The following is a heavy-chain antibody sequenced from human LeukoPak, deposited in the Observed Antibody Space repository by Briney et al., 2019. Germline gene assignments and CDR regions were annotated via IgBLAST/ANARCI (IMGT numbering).Heavy chain of an antibody. CDR3: ARGHWFGQLLAPDY. CDR1: GYTFTDYY. J-gene: IGHJ4*02. Sequence: ASVKVSCKASGYTFTDYYIHWVRQAPGQGLEWMGWINPNTAGTNYEQKFQGRVTMTRDTSINTAYMELNRLTSDDTAVYYCARGHWFGQLLAPDYWGQGTLVTVSS. V-gene: IGHV1-2*02. D-gene: IGHD3-10*01. CDR2: INPNTAGT.